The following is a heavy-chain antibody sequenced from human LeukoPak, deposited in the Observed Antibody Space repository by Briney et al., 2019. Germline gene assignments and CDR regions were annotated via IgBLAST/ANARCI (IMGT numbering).Heavy chain of an antibody. Sequence: TGRSLRLSCAASGFTFSSYGMHWVRQAPGKGLEWVAVIWYDGSNKYYADSVKGRFTVSRDTSKNTLYLQMNSLTAEDAAVYYCAKVVLPYCTSTSCHFDYWGQGTLVTVSS. V-gene: IGHV3-33*06. CDR1: GFTFSSYG. CDR3: AKVVLPYCTSTSCHFDY. D-gene: IGHD2-2*01. CDR2: IWYDGSNK. J-gene: IGHJ4*02.